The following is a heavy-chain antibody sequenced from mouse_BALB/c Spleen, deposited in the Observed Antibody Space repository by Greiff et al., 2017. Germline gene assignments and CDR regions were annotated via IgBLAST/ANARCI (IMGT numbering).Heavy chain of an antibody. V-gene: IGHV5-17*02. CDR2: ISSGSSTI. CDR1: GFTFSSFG. Sequence: EVQLVESGGGSVQPGGSRKLSCAASGFTFSSFGMHWVRQAPEKGLEWVAYISSGSSTIYYADTVKGRFTISRDNPKNTLFLQMTSLRSEDTAMYYCARGGYYYGSSSAWFAYWGQGTLVTVSA. CDR3: ARGGYYYGSSSAWFAY. D-gene: IGHD1-1*01. J-gene: IGHJ3*01.